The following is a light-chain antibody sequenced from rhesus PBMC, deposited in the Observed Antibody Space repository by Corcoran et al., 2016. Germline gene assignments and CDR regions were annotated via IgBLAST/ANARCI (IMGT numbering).Light chain of an antibody. V-gene: IGKV3-40*03. Sequence: EIVMTQSPATLSLSPGETATLSCRASESVGSYLAWYQQKPGQAPKLRVHSAYFRATGIPDSFSGSGSRTEFTLTISSLEPEDVGVYHCQQYNDLLTFGGGTKVELK. CDR3: QQYNDLLT. CDR2: SAY. J-gene: IGKJ4*01. CDR1: ESVGSY.